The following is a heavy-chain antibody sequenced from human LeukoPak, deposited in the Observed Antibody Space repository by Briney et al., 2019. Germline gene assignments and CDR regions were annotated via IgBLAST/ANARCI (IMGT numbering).Heavy chain of an antibody. CDR3: ASTTYGSGKHKYYYYYYMDV. CDR2: IKQDGSEK. Sequence: TGGSLRLSCAASGFTFSSYWMSWVRQAPGKGLEWVANIKQDGSEKYYVDSVKGRFTISRDNAKNSLYLQMNSLRAEDTAVYYCASTTYGSGKHKYYYYYYMDVWGKGTTVTISS. J-gene: IGHJ6*03. CDR1: GFTFSSYW. D-gene: IGHD3-10*01. V-gene: IGHV3-7*01.